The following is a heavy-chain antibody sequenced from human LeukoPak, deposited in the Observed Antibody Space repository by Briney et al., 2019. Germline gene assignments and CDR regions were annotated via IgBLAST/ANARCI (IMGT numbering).Heavy chain of an antibody. D-gene: IGHD4-17*01. CDR3: ARDGSGYGDYAPPDY. CDR1: GYTFTSYY. V-gene: IGHV1-46*01. Sequence: ASVKVSCKASGYTFTSYYMHWVRQAPGQGLEWMGIINPSGGSTSYAQKFQGRVTMTRDMSTSTVYMELSSLRSEDTAVYYCARDGSGYGDYAPPDYWGQGTLVTVSS. J-gene: IGHJ4*02. CDR2: INPSGGST.